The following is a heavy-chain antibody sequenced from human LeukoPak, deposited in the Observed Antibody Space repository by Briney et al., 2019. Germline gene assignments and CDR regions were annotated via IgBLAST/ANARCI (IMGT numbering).Heavy chain of an antibody. J-gene: IGHJ4*02. D-gene: IGHD6-19*01. Sequence: PGGSLRLSCAASGFTVSSNYMSWVRQAPGKGLEWVSVIYSGGSTYYADSVKGRFTISRDNSKNTLYLQMNSLRAEDTAVYYCAKGCGIAVAGTPTFDYWGQGTLVTVSS. CDR2: IYSGGST. V-gene: IGHV3-66*01. CDR1: GFTVSSNY. CDR3: AKGCGIAVAGTPTFDY.